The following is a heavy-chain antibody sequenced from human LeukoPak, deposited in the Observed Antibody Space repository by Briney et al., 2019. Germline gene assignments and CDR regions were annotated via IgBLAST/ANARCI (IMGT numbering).Heavy chain of an antibody. D-gene: IGHD1-26*01. CDR2: IKQDGTKK. CDR3: ARDYSG. CDR1: GFTFSSYW. Sequence: GGSLRLSCAASGFTFSSYWMSWVRQAPGKGLEWLANIKQDGTKKNYLNSVKGRFTTSRDNAKSPLYLQMNSLRAEDTAVYYCARDYSGWGQGTLVTVSS. V-gene: IGHV3-7*01. J-gene: IGHJ4*02.